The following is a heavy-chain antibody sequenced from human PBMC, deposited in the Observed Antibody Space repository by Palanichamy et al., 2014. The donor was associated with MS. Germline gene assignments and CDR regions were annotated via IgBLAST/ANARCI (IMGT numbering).Heavy chain of an antibody. CDR1: GFTFSSYS. CDR2: ISSSSSYI. CDR3: ARDRDKRGGAFDI. J-gene: IGHJ3*02. D-gene: IGHD2-15*01. Sequence: EVQLVEVWGRAWSSLGGPVRLSCAASGFTFSSYSMNWVRQAPGKGLEWVSSISSSSSYIYYAGSVKGRFTISRDNAKNSLYLQMNSLRAEDTAVYYCARDRDKRGGAFDIWGQGTMVTVSS. V-gene: IGHV3-21*01.